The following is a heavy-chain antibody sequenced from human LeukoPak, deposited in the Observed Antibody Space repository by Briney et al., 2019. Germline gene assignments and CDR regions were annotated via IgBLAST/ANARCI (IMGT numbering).Heavy chain of an antibody. V-gene: IGHV3-53*01. CDR1: GFTVSSNY. CDR3: ANHVLYGSGRPLDY. J-gene: IGHJ4*02. Sequence: GGSLRLSCAASGFTVSSNYMSWVRQAPGKGLEWVSVIYSGGSTYYADSVKGRFTISRDNSKNTLYLQMNSLRAEDTAVYYCANHVLYGSGRPLDYWGQGTLVTVSS. CDR2: IYSGGST. D-gene: IGHD3-10*01.